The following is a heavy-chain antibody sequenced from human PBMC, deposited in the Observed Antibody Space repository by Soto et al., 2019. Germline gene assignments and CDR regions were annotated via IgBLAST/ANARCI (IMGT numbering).Heavy chain of an antibody. CDR1: GFTFSSYG. D-gene: IGHD6-6*01. Sequence: QVQLVESGGGVVQPGRSLRLSCAASGFTFSSYGMHWVRQAPGKGLEWVAVISYDGSNKYYADSVKGRFTISRDNSKNTLYLQMNSLRAEDTAVYYCAKVHEQLTFFDYWGQGTLVTVSS. V-gene: IGHV3-30*18. CDR3: AKVHEQLTFFDY. J-gene: IGHJ4*02. CDR2: ISYDGSNK.